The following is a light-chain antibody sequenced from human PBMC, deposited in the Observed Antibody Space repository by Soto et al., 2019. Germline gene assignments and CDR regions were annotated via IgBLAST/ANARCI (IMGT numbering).Light chain of an antibody. CDR2: DAS. CDR1: QSVRSS. Sequence: EIVLTQSPATLSVSLGERATLSCMASQSVRSSLAWYQQKPGQAPRLLIYDASTRAPGIPARFSGSGSGTELTLTISSLQSDDFAVYHCQQYNNWPPTFGHGTRLEIK. J-gene: IGKJ5*01. CDR3: QQYNNWPPT. V-gene: IGKV3-15*01.